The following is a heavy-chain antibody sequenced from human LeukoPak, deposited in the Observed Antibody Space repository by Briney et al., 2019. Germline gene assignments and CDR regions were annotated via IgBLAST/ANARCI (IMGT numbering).Heavy chain of an antibody. CDR1: GFTFSSYG. J-gene: IGHJ6*02. D-gene: IGHD1-26*01. V-gene: IGHV3-30*18. CDR3: AKAGMGATLYYGMDV. Sequence: GGSLRLSCAASGFTFSSYGMHWVRQAPGKGLEWVAVISYDGSNKYYADSVKGRFTISRDNSKNSLYLQMNSLRTEDTALYYCAKAGMGATLYYGMDVWGQGTTVTVSS. CDR2: ISYDGSNK.